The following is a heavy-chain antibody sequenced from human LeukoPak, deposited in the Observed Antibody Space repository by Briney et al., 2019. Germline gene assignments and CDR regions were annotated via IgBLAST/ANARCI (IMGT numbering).Heavy chain of an antibody. V-gene: IGHV1-8*01. CDR1: GYTFTSYD. Sequence: GASVKVSCKASGYTFTSYDINWVRQATGQGLEWMGWMNPDSGNTGYAQKFQGRVTMTRNTSISTTYMELSSLRSEDTVVYYCARKYYGSGSYGYWGQGTLVTVSS. J-gene: IGHJ4*02. CDR3: ARKYYGSGSYGY. D-gene: IGHD3-10*01. CDR2: MNPDSGNT.